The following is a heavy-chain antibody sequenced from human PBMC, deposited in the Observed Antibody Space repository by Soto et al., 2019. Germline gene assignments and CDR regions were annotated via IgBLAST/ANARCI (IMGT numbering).Heavy chain of an antibody. Sequence: GGSLRLSCAASGFTFSSYWMHWVRQAPGKGLVWVSRINSDGSSASYADSVKGRFTISRDNAKNTLYLQMNSLRAEDTAVYYCERDGPHLVSIAIDYWGQGTLVTVSS. D-gene: IGHD6-6*01. V-gene: IGHV3-74*01. CDR2: INSDGSSA. J-gene: IGHJ4*02. CDR3: ERDGPHLVSIAIDY. CDR1: GFTFSSYW.